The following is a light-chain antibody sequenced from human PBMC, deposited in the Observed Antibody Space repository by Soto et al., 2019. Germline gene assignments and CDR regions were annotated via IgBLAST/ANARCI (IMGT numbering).Light chain of an antibody. CDR3: QQYNNWPHT. Sequence: EIVLTQSPATLSSFPGDRVTLSCRASQSVDINLAWYQQRPGQSPRLLVYGAFTRAAGLPARFSGRGSGTEFTLTISSLQFEDFAVYYCQQYNNWPHTFGQGTKVDIK. J-gene: IGKJ2*01. CDR1: QSVDIN. CDR2: GAF. V-gene: IGKV3-15*01.